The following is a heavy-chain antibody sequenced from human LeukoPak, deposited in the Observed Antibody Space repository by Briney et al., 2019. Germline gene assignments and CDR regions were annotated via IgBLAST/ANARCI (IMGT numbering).Heavy chain of an antibody. V-gene: IGHV4-34*01. CDR2: IIDTGST. J-gene: IGHJ6*03. Sequence: PSETLSLTCVVYGESFSGYYWTWIRQPPGKGLEWIGEIIDTGSTKYNSSLKSRVTISVDTSKNQFSLKLSSVTAADTAVYYCARGGAPPPSHTYYYMDVWGKGTTVTVSS. CDR3: ARGGAPPPSHTYYYMDV. CDR1: GESFSGYY.